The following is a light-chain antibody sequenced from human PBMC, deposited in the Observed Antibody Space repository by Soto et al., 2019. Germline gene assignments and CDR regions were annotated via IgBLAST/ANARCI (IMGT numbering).Light chain of an antibody. CDR3: SSYTGSSTPYV. CDR2: EVS. V-gene: IGLV2-14*01. Sequence: QSALTQPASVSGSPGQSITISCTGTSSDVGGYNYVSWYQQHPGKAPKRMIYEVSNRPSGVSNRFSGSKSGNTASLTISGLQAEDEADYYCSSYTGSSTPYVFGTGTKLTVL. CDR1: SSDVGGYNY. J-gene: IGLJ1*01.